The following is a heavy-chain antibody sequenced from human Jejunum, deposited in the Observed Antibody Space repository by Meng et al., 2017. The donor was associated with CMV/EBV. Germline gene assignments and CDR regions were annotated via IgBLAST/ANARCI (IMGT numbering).Heavy chain of an antibody. CDR2: ISGSGRTT. J-gene: IGHJ4*02. V-gene: IGHV3-23*01. Sequence: AAGFTFSNCAWSWVRQAPGKGLEWVSSISGSGRTTYYADSVRGRLTISRDNSKNTLYLQVNSLRAEDTAVYFCAKEGYSNDLDYWGQGTLVTVSS. CDR1: GFTFSNCA. CDR3: AKEGYSNDLDY. D-gene: IGHD4-11*01.